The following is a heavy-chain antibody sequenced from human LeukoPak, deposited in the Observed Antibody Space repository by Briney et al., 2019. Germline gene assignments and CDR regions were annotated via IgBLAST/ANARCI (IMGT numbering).Heavy chain of an antibody. Sequence: NPGGSLRLSCAASGFTFSDYAVHWVRQAPGKGLEWVSVISGSGGTTYYADSVKGQFTISRDNSKKTLYLQMNSLRAEDTAVYYCARNEYGDYGLDYWGQGTLVTVSS. CDR3: ARNEYGDYGLDY. V-gene: IGHV3-23*01. CDR1: GFTFSDYA. D-gene: IGHD4-17*01. J-gene: IGHJ4*02. CDR2: ISGSGGTT.